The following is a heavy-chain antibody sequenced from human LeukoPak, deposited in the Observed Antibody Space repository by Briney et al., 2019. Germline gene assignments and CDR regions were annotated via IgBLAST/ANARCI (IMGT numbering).Heavy chain of an antibody. CDR3: AKERTQTTSFDY. J-gene: IGHJ4*02. Sequence: GGSLRLSCAASGFIFSTYPMNWVRQAPGKGLEWVSTISGSGGSTYYADSVKGRFTISRDNCKNTLYLQMNRLRADDTAIYYCAKERTQTTSFDYWGQGTLVTVSS. CDR1: GFIFSTYP. D-gene: IGHD2/OR15-2a*01. CDR2: ISGSGGST. V-gene: IGHV3-23*01.